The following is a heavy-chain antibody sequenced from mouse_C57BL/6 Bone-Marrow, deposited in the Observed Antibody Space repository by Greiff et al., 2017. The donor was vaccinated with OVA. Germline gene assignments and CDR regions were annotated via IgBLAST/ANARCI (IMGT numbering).Heavy chain of an antibody. CDR2: ISSGGGYC. Sequence: EVKLVESGEGLVKPGGSLKLSCAASGFTFSSYAMSWVRQTPEKRLEWVAYISSGGGYCYYADTVKGRFTISRDNARNTLYLQMSSLKSEDTAMYYCTRGATVVATDYWGQGTTLTVSS. CDR3: TRGATVVATDY. CDR1: GFTFSSYA. J-gene: IGHJ2*01. D-gene: IGHD1-1*01. V-gene: IGHV5-9-1*02.